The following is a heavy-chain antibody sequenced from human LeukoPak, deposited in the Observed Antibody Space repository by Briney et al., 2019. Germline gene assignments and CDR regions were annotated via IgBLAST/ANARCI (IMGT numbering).Heavy chain of an antibody. D-gene: IGHD3-22*01. CDR1: GGSISSYY. J-gene: IGHJ4*02. V-gene: IGHV4-59*01. CDR2: IYYSGST. CDR3: ARVFSEYYDSSGYDY. Sequence: PSETLSLTCAVYGGSISSYYWSWIRQPPGKGLEWIGYIYYSGSTNYNPSLKSRVTISVDTSKNQFSLKLSSVTAADTAVYYCARVFSEYYDSSGYDYWGQGTLVTVSS.